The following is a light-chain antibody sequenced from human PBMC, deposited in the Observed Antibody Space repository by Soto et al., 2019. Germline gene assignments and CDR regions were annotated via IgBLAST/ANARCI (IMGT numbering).Light chain of an antibody. CDR3: QQYDNLPFT. CDR2: DAS. CDR1: QDISNY. Sequence: DIQMTQSPSSLSASVGDRVTITCQASQDISNYLNWYQQKPGKAPKLLIYDASNLETGVPSRFSGSGSGTDFTFTISSLQPEDIATYYCQQYDNLPFTFGPGTKGGYQ. J-gene: IGKJ3*01. V-gene: IGKV1-33*01.